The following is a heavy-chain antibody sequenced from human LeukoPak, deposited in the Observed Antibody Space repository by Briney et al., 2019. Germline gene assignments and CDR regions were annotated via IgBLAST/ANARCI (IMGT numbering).Heavy chain of an antibody. CDR3: AREQWLVLGPYYFDY. J-gene: IGHJ4*02. V-gene: IGHV4-4*07. CDR2: IYTSGST. CDR1: GGSISSYY. D-gene: IGHD6-19*01. Sequence: PSETLSLTCTVSGGSISSYYWSSIRQPAGKGLEWIGRIYTSGSTNYNPSLKSRVTMSVDTSKNQFSLKLSSVTAADTAVYYCAREQWLVLGPYYFDYWGQGTLVTVSS.